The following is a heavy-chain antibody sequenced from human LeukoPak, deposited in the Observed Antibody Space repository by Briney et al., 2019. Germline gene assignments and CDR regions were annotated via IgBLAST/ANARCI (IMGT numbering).Heavy chain of an antibody. CDR1: GGSISSGSYY. D-gene: IGHD2-2*01. J-gene: IGHJ4*02. Sequence: SQTLSLTCTVSGGSISSGSYYWSWIRQPAGKGLEWIGSIYYSGSTYYNPSLKSRVTISVDTSKNQFSLKLSSVTAADTAVYYCARRSGRYCSSTSCSDYWGQGTLVTVSS. V-gene: IGHV4-39*01. CDR2: IYYSGST. CDR3: ARRSGRYCSSTSCSDY.